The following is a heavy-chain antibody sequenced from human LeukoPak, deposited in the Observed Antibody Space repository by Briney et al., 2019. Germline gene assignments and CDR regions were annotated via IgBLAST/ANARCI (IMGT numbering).Heavy chain of an antibody. CDR3: ASATTSIAVAGTDY. CDR1: RFIFSSYA. V-gene: IGHV3-23*01. Sequence: PGGSLRLSCAASRFIFSSYAMSWVRQAPGKGLEWISTITGSGVTTYYADSVKGRFTISRDNAKNSLYLQMNSLRAEDTAVYYCASATTSIAVAGTDYWGQGTLVTVSS. D-gene: IGHD6-19*01. J-gene: IGHJ4*02. CDR2: ITGSGVTT.